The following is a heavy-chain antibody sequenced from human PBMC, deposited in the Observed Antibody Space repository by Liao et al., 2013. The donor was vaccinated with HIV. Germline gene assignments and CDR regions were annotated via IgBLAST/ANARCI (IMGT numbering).Heavy chain of an antibody. CDR1: GGSFSGYY. V-gene: IGHV4-34*01. D-gene: IGHD3-10*01. Sequence: QVQLQQWGAGLLKPSETLSLTCAVYGGSFSGYYWSWIRQPPGKGLEWIGYIYHSGSTYYNPSLKSRVTISVDRSKNQFSLKLSSVTAADTAVYYCARVWFGELGGWYFDYWGQGTLVTVSS. J-gene: IGHJ4*02. CDR3: ARVWFGELGGWYFDY. CDR2: IYHSGST.